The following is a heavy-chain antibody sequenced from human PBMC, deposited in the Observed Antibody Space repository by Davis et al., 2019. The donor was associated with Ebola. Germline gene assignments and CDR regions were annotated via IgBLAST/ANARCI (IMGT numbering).Heavy chain of an antibody. CDR1: GDSLNSGYYY. V-gene: IGHV4-39*07. Sequence: PGGSLRLSCTVSGDSLNSGYYYWAWIRQPPGKGLEWIGSVYYVGSAHYNPSLKSRVRISVDTFRNRFSLDLTSVTAADTAVYFCARNSSSNFFDLWGQGNLVIVSS. J-gene: IGHJ4*02. CDR2: VYYVGSA. CDR3: ARNSSSNFFDL. D-gene: IGHD6-19*01.